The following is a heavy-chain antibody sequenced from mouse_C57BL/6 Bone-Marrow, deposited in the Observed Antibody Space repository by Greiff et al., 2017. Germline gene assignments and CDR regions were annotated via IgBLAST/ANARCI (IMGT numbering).Heavy chain of an antibody. CDR3: ARFPHYYGSSYPHWYFDV. D-gene: IGHD1-1*01. CDR2: IYPGSGST. V-gene: IGHV1-55*01. CDR1: GYTFTSYW. Sequence: VQLQQPGAELVKPGASVKMSCKASGYTFTSYWITWVKQRPGQGLEWIGDIYPGSGSTNYNEKFKSKATLTVDTSSSTAYMQLSSLTSEDSAVYYFARFPHYYGSSYPHWYFDVWGTGTTVTVSS. J-gene: IGHJ1*03.